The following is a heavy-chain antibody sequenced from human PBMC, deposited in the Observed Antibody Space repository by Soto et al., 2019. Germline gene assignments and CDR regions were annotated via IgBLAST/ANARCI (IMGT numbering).Heavy chain of an antibody. J-gene: IGHJ6*02. CDR3: ARIRDDILTGYYNRGYYYGMDV. Sequence: GGSLRLSCAASGFTVSSNYMSWVRQAPGKGLEWVSVIYSGGSTYYADSVKGRFTISRDNSKNTLYLQMNSLRAEDTAVYYCARIRDDILTGYYNRGYYYGMDVWGQGTTVTVSS. CDR1: GFTVSSNY. D-gene: IGHD3-9*01. V-gene: IGHV3-66*01. CDR2: IYSGGST.